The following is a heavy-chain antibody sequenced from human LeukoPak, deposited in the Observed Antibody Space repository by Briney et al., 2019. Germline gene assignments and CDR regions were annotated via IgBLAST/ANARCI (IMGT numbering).Heavy chain of an antibody. V-gene: IGHV3-23*01. CDR1: GFTFSSYA. CDR2: ISGSGGST. CDR3: AKGWYSSSWSYFDY. Sequence: PGGSLRLSCAASGFTFSSYAMSWVRQAPGKGLEWVSAISGSGGSTYYADSVKGRFTISRGNSKNTLYLQINSLRAEDTAVYYCAKGWYSSSWSYFDYWGQGTLVTVSS. J-gene: IGHJ4*02. D-gene: IGHD6-13*01.